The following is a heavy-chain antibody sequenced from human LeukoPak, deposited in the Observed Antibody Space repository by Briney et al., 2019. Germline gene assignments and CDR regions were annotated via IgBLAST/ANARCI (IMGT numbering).Heavy chain of an antibody. CDR3: GKTTVGYSSGQKPAWPVDF. J-gene: IGHJ4*02. D-gene: IGHD5-18*01. CDR2: IFGSGGSP. CDR1: GFTFGSHA. Sequence: GRSLRLSCEASGFTFGSHAMYWVRQAPGKGLEWVAGIFGSGGSPHYADSVKGRFTISRDNPRNTVYLQINSLRDDDTAVYYCGKTTVGYSSGQKPAWPVDFWGQGTLVTVSS. V-gene: IGHV3-23*01.